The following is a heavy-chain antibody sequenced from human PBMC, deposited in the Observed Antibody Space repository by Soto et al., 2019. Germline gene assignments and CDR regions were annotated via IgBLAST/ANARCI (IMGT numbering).Heavy chain of an antibody. CDR1: GYAFTTYG. Sequence: QVHLVQSGAEVKKPGASVKVSCKGSGYAFTTYGITWVRQAPGQGLEWMGWISAHNGNTNYAQKPQGRVIVTRDTSTSTAYLELRGLRSDDTAVYYCARGRYGDYWGQGALVTVSS. V-gene: IGHV1-18*01. CDR3: ARGRYGDY. CDR2: ISAHNGNT. D-gene: IGHD1-1*01. J-gene: IGHJ4*02.